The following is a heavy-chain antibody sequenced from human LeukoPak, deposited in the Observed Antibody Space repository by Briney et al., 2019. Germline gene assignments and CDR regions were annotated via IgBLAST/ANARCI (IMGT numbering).Heavy chain of an antibody. CDR2: ISTSGST. CDR3: ARGNNNNVFDS. V-gene: IGHV4-4*07. J-gene: IGHJ4*02. D-gene: IGHD2-8*01. Sequence: SETLSLTCTVSGGSTSSYYWNWIRQPAEKGVEWIGRISTSGSTNSNPSLKSRPTMSLDPSKNQFSLKLSSVTAADTGVYYCARGNNNNVFDSWGQGTLVTVSS. CDR1: GGSTSSYY.